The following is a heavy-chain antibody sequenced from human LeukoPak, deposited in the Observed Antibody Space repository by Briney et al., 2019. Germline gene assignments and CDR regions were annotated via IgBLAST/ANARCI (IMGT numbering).Heavy chain of an antibody. V-gene: IGHV3-23*01. CDR1: RFTFSSYA. CDR3: AKGSSGGRPYYFDY. D-gene: IGHD3-22*01. CDR2: ISGSGGTT. Sequence: PGGSLRLSCAASRFTFSSYAMTWVRQPPGKGLEWVAAISGSGGTTYYADFAKGRFSISRDNSKNTLYLQMDSLRAEDTAIYYCAKGSSGGRPYYFDYWGQGTLVTVSS. J-gene: IGHJ4*02.